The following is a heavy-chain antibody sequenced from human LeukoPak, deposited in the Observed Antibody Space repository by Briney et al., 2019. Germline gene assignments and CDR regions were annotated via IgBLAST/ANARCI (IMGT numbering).Heavy chain of an antibody. Sequence: PGGSLRLSCAVSGFTFSSYWMSWVRQAPGKGLEWVANIKQDGSEKFYVDSVKGRFTISRDNAKNSLYLQMNSLRAEHAAVYFCARLDLYSGSWNSFYGMDVWGQGTTVTVSS. V-gene: IGHV3-7*04. J-gene: IGHJ6*02. CDR3: ARLDLYSGSWNSFYGMDV. CDR1: GFTFSSYW. D-gene: IGHD6-13*01. CDR2: IKQDGSEK.